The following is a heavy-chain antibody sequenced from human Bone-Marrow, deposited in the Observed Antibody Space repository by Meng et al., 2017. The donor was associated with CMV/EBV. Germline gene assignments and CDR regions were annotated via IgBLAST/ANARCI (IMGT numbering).Heavy chain of an antibody. CDR3: ATDLRGSSFDY. CDR1: GYTFTSYD. Sequence: QVQLVQAGAEVKKPGASVKVSCKASGYTFTSYDISWVRQAPGQGLEWMGGFDPEDGETIYAQKFQGRVTMTEDTSTDTAYMELSSLRSEDTAVYYCATDLRGSSFDYWGQGTLVTVSS. J-gene: IGHJ4*02. CDR2: FDPEDGET. V-gene: IGHV1-24*01. D-gene: IGHD3-16*01.